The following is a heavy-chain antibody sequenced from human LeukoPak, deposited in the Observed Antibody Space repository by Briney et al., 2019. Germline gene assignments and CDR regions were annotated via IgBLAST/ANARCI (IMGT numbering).Heavy chain of an antibody. CDR2: IKQDGSEK. D-gene: IGHD5-18*01. J-gene: IGHJ4*02. V-gene: IGHV3-7*01. Sequence: GGSLRLSCAASGFTVSSSYMSWVRQAPGKGLEWVANIKQDGSEKYYVDSVKGRFTISRDNAKNSLYLQMNSLRAEDTAVYYCARYSPDFVYWGQGTLVTVSS. CDR1: GFTVSSSY. CDR3: ARYSPDFVY.